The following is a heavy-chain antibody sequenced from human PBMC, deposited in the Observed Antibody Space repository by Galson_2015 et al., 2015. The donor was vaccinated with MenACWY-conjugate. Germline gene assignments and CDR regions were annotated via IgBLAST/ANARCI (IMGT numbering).Heavy chain of an antibody. V-gene: IGHV3-74*01. CDR3: ATAGSYRFDY. CDR1: GFTFSTYW. J-gene: IGHJ4*02. Sequence: SLRLSCAPSGFTFSTYWMHWVRQAPGKGLEWVSRIDPDGSTTDYAESMKGRFTTSRDNAKNTLFLQIHSLRVEDTAVYYCATAGSYRFDYWGQGALVTVSS. D-gene: IGHD1-26*01. CDR2: IDPDGSTT.